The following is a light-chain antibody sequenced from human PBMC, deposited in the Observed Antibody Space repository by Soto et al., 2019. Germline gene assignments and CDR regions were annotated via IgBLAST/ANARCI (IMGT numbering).Light chain of an antibody. Sequence: EIVMTQSPATLSVSPGERATLSCSASQSVSSKLAWYQHKPGQAPRLLIYDTSTRAAGIPARFTGSGSGTDFTLTIGSLQSEDFAVYYCQQRSNWPPKITFGQGTRLEIK. CDR1: QSVSSK. CDR2: DTS. CDR3: QQRSNWPPKIT. V-gene: IGKV3-15*01. J-gene: IGKJ5*01.